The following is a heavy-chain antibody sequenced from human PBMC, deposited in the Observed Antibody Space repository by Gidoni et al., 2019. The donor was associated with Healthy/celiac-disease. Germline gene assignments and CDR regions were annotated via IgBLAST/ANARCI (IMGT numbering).Heavy chain of an antibody. J-gene: IGHJ4*02. CDR2: IIPIFGTA. CDR3: ARGEPDYYGSGSYYNVFDY. Sequence: QVQLVQSGAEVKKPGSSVKVSCKASGGTFSSYATSWVRQAPGQGLEWMGGIIPIFGTANYAQKFQGRVTITADESTSTAYMELSSLRSEDTTVYYCARGEPDYYGSGSYYNVFDYWGQGTLVTVSS. V-gene: IGHV1-69*01. D-gene: IGHD3-10*01. CDR1: GGTFSSYA.